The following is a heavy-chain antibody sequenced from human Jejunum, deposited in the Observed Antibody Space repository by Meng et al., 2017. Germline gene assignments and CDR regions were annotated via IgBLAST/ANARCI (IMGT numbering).Heavy chain of an antibody. CDR2: IAPKTDGEKT. D-gene: IGHD2/OR15-2a*01. V-gene: IGHV3-15*04. CDR3: TTSGLSN. CDR1: GFTFRGTE. J-gene: IGHJ4*02. Sequence: GESLKISCAASGFTFRGTEMSWRRQAPGNGLEWLGQIAPKTDGEKTGYVAPVKGRFTNSRDDSKNTLFLQLNTLKTGDTAGYYCTTSGLSNWGQGTLVTVSS.